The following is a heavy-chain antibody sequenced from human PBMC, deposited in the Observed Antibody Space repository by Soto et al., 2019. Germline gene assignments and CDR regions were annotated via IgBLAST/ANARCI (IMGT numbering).Heavy chain of an antibody. CDR1: GYTITSYY. D-gene: IGHD2-15*01. V-gene: IGHV1-46*01. CDR2: INPSGGNT. CDR3: ARTNRILDAFDI. Sequence: ASVKVSCKASGYTITSYYMNWVRQAPGQGLEWLGRINPSGGNTTYAQRFLGRVTITRDTSASTAYMELSSLRSEGTAVYYCARTNRILDAFDIWGQGTMVTVSS. J-gene: IGHJ3*02.